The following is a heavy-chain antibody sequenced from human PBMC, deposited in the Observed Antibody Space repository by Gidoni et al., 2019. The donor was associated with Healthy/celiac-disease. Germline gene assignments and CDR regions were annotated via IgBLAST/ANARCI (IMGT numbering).Heavy chain of an antibody. D-gene: IGHD3-10*01. J-gene: IGHJ4*02. CDR2: ISSSGSTI. CDR3: ARGGEYYYGSGSLFDY. CDR1: GFTFSSYE. V-gene: IGHV3-48*03. Sequence: EVQLVESGGGLVQPGGSLRLSCAASGFTFSSYEMNWVRQAPGKGLEWVSYISSSGSTIYYGDSVKGRFTISRDNAKNSLYLQMNSLRAEDTAVYYCARGGEYYYGSGSLFDYWGQGTLVTVSS.